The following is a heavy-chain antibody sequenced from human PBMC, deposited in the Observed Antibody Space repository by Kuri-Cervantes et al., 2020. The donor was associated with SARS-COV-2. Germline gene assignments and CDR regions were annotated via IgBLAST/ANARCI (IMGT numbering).Heavy chain of an antibody. CDR2: IYTSGST. CDR3: ARDLAYDSSGYAFDY. D-gene: IGHD3-22*01. J-gene: IGHJ4*02. Sequence: SETLSLTCTVSGGSISSGSYYWSWIRRPAGKGLEWIGRIYTSGSTNYNPSLKSRVTISVDTSKNQFSLKLSSVTAADTAVYYCARDLAYDSSGYAFDYWGQGTLVTVSS. CDR1: GGSISSGSYY. V-gene: IGHV4-61*02.